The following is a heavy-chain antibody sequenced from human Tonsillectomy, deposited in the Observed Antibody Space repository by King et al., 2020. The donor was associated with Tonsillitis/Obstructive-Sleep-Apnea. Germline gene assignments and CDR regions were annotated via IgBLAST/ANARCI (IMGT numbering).Heavy chain of an antibody. Sequence: VQLVESGGGLVQPGGSLRLSCAASGFTFSSYWMSWVRQAPGKGLEWVANIKQDGGEKYYVDSVKGRFTISRDNAKNSLYLQINSLKAEDTAVYYCARDGASSGRIFDYWGQGTLVTVSS. V-gene: IGHV3-7*03. CDR2: IKQDGGEK. D-gene: IGHD6-19*01. CDR1: GFTFSSYW. J-gene: IGHJ4*02. CDR3: ARDGASSGRIFDY.